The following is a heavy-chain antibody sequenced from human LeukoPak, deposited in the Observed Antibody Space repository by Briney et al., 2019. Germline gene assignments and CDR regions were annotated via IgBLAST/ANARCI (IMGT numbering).Heavy chain of an antibody. D-gene: IGHD3-9*01. V-gene: IGHV1-69*06. J-gene: IGHJ6*03. CDR2: IIPIFGTA. CDR3: ARTYYDILTAPGDYYYYYMDV. CDR1: GGTFSSYA. Sequence: SVKVSCKASGGTFSSYAISWVRQAPGQGLEWMGGIIPIFGTANYAQKFQGRVTITADKSTSTAYMELSSLRSEDTAVYYCARTYYDILTAPGDYYYYYMDVWGKGTTVTVS.